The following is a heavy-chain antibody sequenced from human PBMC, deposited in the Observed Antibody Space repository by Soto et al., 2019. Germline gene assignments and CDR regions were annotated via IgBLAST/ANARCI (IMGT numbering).Heavy chain of an antibody. J-gene: IGHJ4*02. D-gene: IGHD4-17*01. V-gene: IGHV4-59*01. CDR1: GGSISSYY. CDR2: IYYSGST. Sequence: SETLSLTCTVSGGSISSYYWSWIRQPPGKGLEWIGYIYYSGSTNYNPSLKSRVTISVDTSKNQFSLKLSSVTAADTAVYYCATSIYDYGDYFRSWGQGTLVTVSS. CDR3: ATSIYDYGDYFRS.